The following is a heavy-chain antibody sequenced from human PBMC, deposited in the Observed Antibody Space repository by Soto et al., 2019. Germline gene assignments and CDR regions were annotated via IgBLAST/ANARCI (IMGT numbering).Heavy chain of an antibody. Sequence: ASVKVSCKASGHTFTSYDINWVRQATGQGLEWMGWMNPNSGNTGYAQKFQGRVTMTRNTSIRTAYMELSSLRSEDTAVYYCALLKDIVVVPAAKENWFDPWGQGTLVTVSS. V-gene: IGHV1-8*01. D-gene: IGHD2-2*01. J-gene: IGHJ5*02. CDR1: GHTFTSYD. CDR2: MNPNSGNT. CDR3: ALLKDIVVVPAAKENWFDP.